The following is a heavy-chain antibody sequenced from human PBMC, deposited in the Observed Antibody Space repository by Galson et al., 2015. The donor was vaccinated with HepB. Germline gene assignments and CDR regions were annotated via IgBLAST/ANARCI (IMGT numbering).Heavy chain of an antibody. Sequence: SLRLSCAASGFTFSSYAMHWVRQAPGKGLEWVAVISYDGSNKYYADSVKGRFTISRDNSKNTLYLQMNSLRAEDTAVYYCARGSVVRGVIILEYFQHWGQGTLVTVSS. CDR3: ARGSVVRGVIILEYFQH. D-gene: IGHD3-10*01. J-gene: IGHJ1*01. CDR2: ISYDGSNK. V-gene: IGHV3-30*04. CDR1: GFTFSSYA.